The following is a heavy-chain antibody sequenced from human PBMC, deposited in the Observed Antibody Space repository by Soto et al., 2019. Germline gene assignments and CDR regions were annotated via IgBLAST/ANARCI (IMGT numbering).Heavy chain of an antibody. CDR1: GGTFSSYA. V-gene: IGHV1-69*01. CDR3: ARRSSGSIAAPTKRYYYGMDV. J-gene: IGHJ6*02. CDR2: IIPIFGTA. D-gene: IGHD6-6*01. Sequence: QVQLVQSGAEVKKPGSSVKVSCKASGGTFSSYAISWVRQAPGQGLEWMGGIIPIFGTANYAQKFQGRVTTTADESTSTAYMELSSLRSEDTAVYYCARRSSGSIAAPTKRYYYGMDVWGQGTTVTVSS.